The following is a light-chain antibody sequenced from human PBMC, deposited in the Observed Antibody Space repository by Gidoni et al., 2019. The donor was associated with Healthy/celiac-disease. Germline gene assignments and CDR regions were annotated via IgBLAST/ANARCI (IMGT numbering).Light chain of an antibody. V-gene: IGLV1-44*01. CDR2: SNN. J-gene: IGLJ3*02. CDR3: AAWDDSLNGWV. Sequence: QSVLTQPPSASGTPGQRVTISCPGSSSNIGSNTVNWYQQLPGTAPKLLIYSNNPRPSGVPDRFSGSKSGTSASLAISGLQSEDEADYYCAAWDDSLNGWVFGGGTKLTVL. CDR1: SSNIGSNT.